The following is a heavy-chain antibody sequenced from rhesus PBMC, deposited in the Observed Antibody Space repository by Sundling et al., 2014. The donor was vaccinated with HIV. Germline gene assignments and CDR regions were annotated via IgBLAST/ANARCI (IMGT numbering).Heavy chain of an antibody. V-gene: IGHV4-76*01. D-gene: IGHD5-24*01. CDR3: ARLLVGTFDV. CDR2: IYSSSGNT. J-gene: IGHJ5-1*01. CDR1: GDSISGSYG. Sequence: QVQLQESGPGLLKPSDTLSLTCAVSGDSISGSYGWGWIRQPPGKGLEWIGNIYSSSGNTYYNPSLKSRVTISTDTSNIQFSLKLNSVTAADTAVYFCARLLVGTFDVWGPGVLVTVSS.